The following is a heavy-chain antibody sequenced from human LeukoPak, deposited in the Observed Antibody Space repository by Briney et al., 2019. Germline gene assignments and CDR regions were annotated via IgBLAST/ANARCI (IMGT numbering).Heavy chain of an antibody. D-gene: IGHD2/OR15-2a*01. CDR2: INAGNGNT. CDR3: ARDRGQPNSPFDP. CDR1: GYTFTSYA. Sequence: GASVKVSCKASGYTFTSYAMHWVRQAPGQRLEWMGWINAGNGNTKYSQKFQGRVTITRDTSTSTVYMELSSLRSEDTAVYYCARDRGQPNSPFDPWGQGTLVTVSS. J-gene: IGHJ5*02. V-gene: IGHV1-3*01.